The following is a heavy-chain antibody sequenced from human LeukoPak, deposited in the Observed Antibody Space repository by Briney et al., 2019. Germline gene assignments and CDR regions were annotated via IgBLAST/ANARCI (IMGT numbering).Heavy chain of an antibody. D-gene: IGHD6-6*01. CDR3: ARDHASPKDAFDI. J-gene: IGHJ3*02. V-gene: IGHV3-48*01. Sequence: PGGSLRLSCAASGFTFSSYAMSWVRQAPGKGLEWVSYISSSSSTIYYADSVKGRFTISRDNAKNSLYLQMNSLRAEDTAVYYCARDHASPKDAFDIWGQGTMVTVSS. CDR2: ISSSSSTI. CDR1: GFTFSSYA.